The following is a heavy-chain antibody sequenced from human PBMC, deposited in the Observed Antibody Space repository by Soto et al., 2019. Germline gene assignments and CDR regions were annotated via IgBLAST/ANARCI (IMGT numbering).Heavy chain of an antibody. D-gene: IGHD3-22*01. CDR3: AKVLSVIVADTFDI. V-gene: IGHV3-30*18. CDR1: GFTFSNYD. CDR2: ISNDGSHK. Sequence: LRLSCAASGFTFSNYDIHWVRQAPGKGLEWVAVISNDGSHKYYADSVRGRFTVSRDNSKNTLNLQMTSLRAEDTAVYYCAKVLSVIVADTFDIWGQGTMVTVSS. J-gene: IGHJ3*02.